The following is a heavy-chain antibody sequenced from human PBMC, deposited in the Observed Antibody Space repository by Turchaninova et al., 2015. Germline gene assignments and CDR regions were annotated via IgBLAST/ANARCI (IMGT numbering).Heavy chain of an antibody. CDR3: ASASGGNLNEAFDI. J-gene: IGHJ3*02. V-gene: IGHV4-38-2*01. CDR2: IFPNRTH. CDR1: GHSITSGYY. Sequence: ESGPRLIKPSGTLSLTCAVSGHSITSGYYWGWIRQPPGTGLEYIGTIFPNRTHYYNPSLNGRGTIKVETSKNHVSRKPSSGTAGDTAVDYCASASGGNLNEAFDIWGQGTMVTVSS. D-gene: IGHD4-23*01.